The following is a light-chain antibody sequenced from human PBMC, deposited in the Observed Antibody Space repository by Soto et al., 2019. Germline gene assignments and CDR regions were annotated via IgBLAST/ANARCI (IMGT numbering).Light chain of an antibody. V-gene: IGLV2-23*01. Sequence: QSALTQPASVSGSPGQSITISCSGTSSNIGGYNVGSWYQQHPGKAPKVIIYEAIKRPSGVSNRVSGSISGTTAALTSSGLQADVEADYYCCSYVGATTYVFGSGPKRTVL. CDR3: CSYVGATTYV. J-gene: IGLJ1*01. CDR1: SSNIGGYNV. CDR2: EAI.